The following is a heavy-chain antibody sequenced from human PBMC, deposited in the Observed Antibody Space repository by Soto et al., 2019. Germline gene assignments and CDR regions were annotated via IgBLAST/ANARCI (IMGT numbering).Heavy chain of an antibody. CDR1: GGTITSIGYH. V-gene: IGHV4-39*01. Sequence: SLTLRLPWSVAGGTITSIGYHWVSNRQPPGKGLEWIGSIYYSVSTYYNPSLKSRVTISVDTSKNQFFLKLSSVTAADTAVYYCPAQDVSRNHVYTFDPRRQGTLVIVTP. J-gene: IGHJ5*02. CDR3: PAQDVSRNHVYTFDP. CDR2: IYYSVST. D-gene: IGHD1-1*01.